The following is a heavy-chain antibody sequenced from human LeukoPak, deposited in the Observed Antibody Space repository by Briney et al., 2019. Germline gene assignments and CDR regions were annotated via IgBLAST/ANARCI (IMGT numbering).Heavy chain of an antibody. V-gene: IGHV4-30-2*01. CDR3: ARDTMVRGVTKDY. CDR2: IYHSGST. Sequence: SETLSLTCTVSGGSISSGGYYWSWIRQPPGKGLEWIGYIYHSGSTYYNPSLKSRVTISVDRSKNQFSLKLSSVTAADTAVYYCARDTMVRGVTKDYWGQGTLVTVSS. J-gene: IGHJ4*02. D-gene: IGHD3-10*01. CDR1: GGSISSGGYY.